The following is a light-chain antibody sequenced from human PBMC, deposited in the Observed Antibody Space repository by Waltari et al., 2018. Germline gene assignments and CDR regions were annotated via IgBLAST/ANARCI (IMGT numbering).Light chain of an antibody. J-gene: IGKJ1*01. CDR3: LQRSLWPWT. V-gene: IGKV3-11*01. CDR1: QTVSTY. CDR2: DAS. Sequence: IVLTQSPATLSLSPGERATLSCRASQTVSTYLAWFQQKPGQAPRLLIDDASNRAPGIPARFGGSGSGTDFSLTISSLEPEDFAVYYCLQRSLWPWTFGQGTKVAVK.